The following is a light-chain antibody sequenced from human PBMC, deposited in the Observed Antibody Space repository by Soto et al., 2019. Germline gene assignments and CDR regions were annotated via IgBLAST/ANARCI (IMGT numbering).Light chain of an antibody. CDR2: EVT. CDR1: SRDIGNYNY. V-gene: IGLV2-14*01. CDR3: ASYRSANTLVV. Sequence: QSVLTQPASVSWSPGQSITIACTVTSRDIGNYNYVSWYQHHPGKAPKLMIYEVTSRPSGVSDRFSGSKSGMTASLTISGLQPEDEADYFCASYRSANTLVVFGTGTKVTVL. J-gene: IGLJ1*01.